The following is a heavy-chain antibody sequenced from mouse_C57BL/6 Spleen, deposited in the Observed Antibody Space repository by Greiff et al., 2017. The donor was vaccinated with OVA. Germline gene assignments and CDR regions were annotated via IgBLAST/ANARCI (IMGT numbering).Heavy chain of an antibody. J-gene: IGHJ1*03. V-gene: IGHV1-82*01. CDR3: ARSYGSRTSAWYFDV. CDR2: IYPGDGDT. CDR1: GYAFSSSW. D-gene: IGHD1-1*01. Sequence: QVQLQQSGPELVKPGASVKISCKASGYAFSSSWMNWVKQRPGKGLEWIGRIYPGDGDTNYNGKFKGKATLTADKSSSTAYMQLSSLTSEDSAVYFCARSYGSRTSAWYFDVWGTGTTVTVSS.